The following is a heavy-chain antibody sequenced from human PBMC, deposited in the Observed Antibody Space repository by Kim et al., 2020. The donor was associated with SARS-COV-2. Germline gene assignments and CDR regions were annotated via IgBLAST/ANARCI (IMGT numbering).Heavy chain of an antibody. CDR3: ARGSTLVTIFGVVGLRTVGFDP. V-gene: IGHV4-61*01. CDR2: IYYSGST. Sequence: SETLSLTCTVSGGSVSSGSYYWSWIRQPPGKGLEWIGYIYYSGSTNYNPSLKSRVTISVDTSKNQFSLKLSSVTAADTAVYYCARGSTLVTIFGVVGLRTVGFDPWGQGTLVTVSS. J-gene: IGHJ5*02. D-gene: IGHD3-3*01. CDR1: GGSVSSGSYY.